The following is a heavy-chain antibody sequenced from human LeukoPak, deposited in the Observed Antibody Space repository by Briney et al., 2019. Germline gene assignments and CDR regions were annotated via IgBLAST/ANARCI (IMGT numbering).Heavy chain of an antibody. CDR2: MNPNSGNT. V-gene: IGHV1-8*01. CDR1: GYTFTSYD. Sequence: ASVKVSCKASGYTFTSYDINWVRQATGQGLEWMGWMNPNSGNTGYAQKFQGRVTMTRNTSISTAYMELSSLRSEDTAVYYCARGQGGDSSGYFLGLPPDYWGQGTLVTVSS. CDR3: ARGQGGDSSGYFLGLPPDY. D-gene: IGHD3-22*01. J-gene: IGHJ4*02.